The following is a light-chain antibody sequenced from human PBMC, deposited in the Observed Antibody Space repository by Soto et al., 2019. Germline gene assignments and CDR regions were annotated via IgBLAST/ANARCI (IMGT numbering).Light chain of an antibody. CDR1: SGHTNYA. Sequence: QLVLTQSPSASASLGASVKLTCTLSSGHTNYAIAWHQQLPEKGPRFLMKLNSDGGHNKGDGIPDRFSGSSYGAERYLTISSLQSEDEADYYCQAWDSSTHVVFGGGTQLTVL. J-gene: IGLJ2*01. CDR3: QAWDSSTHVV. V-gene: IGLV4-69*01. CDR2: LNSDGGH.